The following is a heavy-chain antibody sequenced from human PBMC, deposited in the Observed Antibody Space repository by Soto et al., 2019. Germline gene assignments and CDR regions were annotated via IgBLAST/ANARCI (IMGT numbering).Heavy chain of an antibody. CDR3: ARRVIGSSRAFDI. CDR2: ISDGGDLT. J-gene: IGHJ3*02. Sequence: GGSLRLSCASSGFAFSSHPMSWVRQAPEKGLEWVAGISDGGDLTYNADSVRGRFTISRDNSRNTLYLQMNSLRAEDTAVYYCARRVIGSSRAFDIWGQGTMVTVSS. D-gene: IGHD3-10*01. CDR1: GFAFSSHP. V-gene: IGHV3-23*01.